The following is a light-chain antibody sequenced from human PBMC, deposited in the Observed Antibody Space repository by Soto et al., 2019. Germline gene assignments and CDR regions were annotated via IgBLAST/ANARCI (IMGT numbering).Light chain of an antibody. Sequence: QSVLTQPASVFGSPGQSITISCTGTSSDVGGYNFVSWYQQFPGAAPKLLIYSNDQRPSGVPDRFSASKSGTSASLAISGLQSEDEADYYCATWDDSLFGHVFGTGTKVTV. V-gene: IGLV1-44*01. CDR3: ATWDDSLFGHV. J-gene: IGLJ1*01. CDR2: SND. CDR1: SSDVGGYNF.